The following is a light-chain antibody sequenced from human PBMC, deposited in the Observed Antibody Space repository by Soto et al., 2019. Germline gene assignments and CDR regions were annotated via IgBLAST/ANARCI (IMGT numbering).Light chain of an antibody. Sequence: QAAPVSGSPGQSITISCTGTSSDVGGYKYVSWYQQHPGKAPKLMIYEVSNRPSGVSNRFSGSKSGNTASLTISGLQAEDEADYDCSSYTTSTTLVFGSGTKVTVL. V-gene: IGLV2-14*03. CDR1: SSDVGGYKY. CDR3: SSYTTSTTLV. CDR2: EVS. J-gene: IGLJ1*01.